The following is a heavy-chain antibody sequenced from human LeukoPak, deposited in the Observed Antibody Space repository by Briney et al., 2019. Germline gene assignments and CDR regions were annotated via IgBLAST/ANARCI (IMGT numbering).Heavy chain of an antibody. V-gene: IGHV3-30*01. Sequence: PGRSLRLSCAASGFTFSSYAMHWDRQAPGKGLEWVAVISYDGSNKYYADSVKGRFTISRDNSKNTLYLQMNSLRAEDTAVYYCARVQRVVPAADDAFDIWGQGTMVTVSS. J-gene: IGHJ3*02. CDR2: ISYDGSNK. CDR1: GFTFSSYA. D-gene: IGHD2-2*01. CDR3: ARVQRVVPAADDAFDI.